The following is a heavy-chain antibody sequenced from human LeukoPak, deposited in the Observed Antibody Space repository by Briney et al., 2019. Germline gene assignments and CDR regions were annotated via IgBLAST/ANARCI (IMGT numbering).Heavy chain of an antibody. CDR1: GGSISSGDYY. J-gene: IGHJ4*02. D-gene: IGHD3-22*01. Sequence: SETLSLTCTVSGGSISSGDYYWGWIRQPPGKGLEWIGYIYYSGSTYYNPSLKSRVTISVDTSKNQFSLKLSSVTAADTAVYYCARVGEYYDSSGYPHYYFDYWGQGTLVTVSS. V-gene: IGHV4-30-4*01. CDR2: IYYSGST. CDR3: ARVGEYYDSSGYPHYYFDY.